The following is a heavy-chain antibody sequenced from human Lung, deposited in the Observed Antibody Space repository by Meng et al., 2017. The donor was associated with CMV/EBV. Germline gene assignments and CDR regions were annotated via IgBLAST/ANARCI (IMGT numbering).Heavy chain of an antibody. D-gene: IGHD6-6*01. Sequence: GESLKISCTGSGFTFGDYPMTWVRQAPGKGLEWIGFIRNKGYGGTTEYAASVKGRFTISRDDSRSIAYLQMNSLKIEDTAVYFCARGEFRSSSSLYYWGQGTLVXVSS. CDR1: GFTFGDYP. CDR3: ARGEFRSSSSLYY. V-gene: IGHV3-49*04. J-gene: IGHJ4*02. CDR2: IRNKGYGGTT.